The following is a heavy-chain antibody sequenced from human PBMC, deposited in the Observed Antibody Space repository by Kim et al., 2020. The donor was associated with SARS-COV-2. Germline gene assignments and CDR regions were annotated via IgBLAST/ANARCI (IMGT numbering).Heavy chain of an antibody. J-gene: IGHJ4*02. Sequence: GNPTYAQGFTGRFVFSLDTSVSTAYLQISSLKAEDTAVYYCARETQGFDYWGQGTLVTVSS. CDR2: GNP. V-gene: IGHV7-4-1*02. CDR3: ARETQGFDY.